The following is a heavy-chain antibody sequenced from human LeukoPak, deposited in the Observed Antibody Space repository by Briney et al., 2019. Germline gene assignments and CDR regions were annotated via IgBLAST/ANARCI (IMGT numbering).Heavy chain of an antibody. D-gene: IGHD6-13*01. CDR3: ARGTPGISAAAENGRDV. Sequence: SGKLSCTASEAPFSPSAIIWVRRAPGQGLEWLGGFIPIFGTANYAQKFEGRVTITAEESTSTAYMELSSLRSEDTAVYYCARGTPGISAAAENGRDVWGQGTTVSVSS. J-gene: IGHJ6*02. CDR1: EAPFSPSA. CDR2: FIPIFGTA. V-gene: IGHV1-69*01.